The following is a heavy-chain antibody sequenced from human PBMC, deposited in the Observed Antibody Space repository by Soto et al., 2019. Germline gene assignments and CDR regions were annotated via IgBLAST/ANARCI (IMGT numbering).Heavy chain of an antibody. Sequence: EVQLVESGGGLIQPGGSLRLSCAASGFTVSSNNMSWVRQAPGKGLEWVSVIYRGGSTKYADSVKGRFTISRDDSKNTLYLQMNSLRAEDTAVYYCARDPPHDPGDAFDIWGQGTMVTVSS. CDR3: ARDPPHDPGDAFDI. D-gene: IGHD3-16*01. J-gene: IGHJ3*02. CDR1: GFTVSSNN. CDR2: IYRGGST. V-gene: IGHV3-53*01.